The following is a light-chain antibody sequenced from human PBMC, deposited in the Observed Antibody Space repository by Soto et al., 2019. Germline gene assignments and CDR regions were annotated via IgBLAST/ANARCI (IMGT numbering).Light chain of an antibody. CDR2: EDN. CDR3: QSYDSSNQV. CDR1: SGSIASNY. Sequence: NFMLTQPHSVSESPGKTVTISCTRSSGSIASNYVQWYQQRPGSAPTTVIYEDNQRPSGVPDRFSGSIDSSSNSASLTISGLKTEDEADYSCQSYDSSNQVFGGGTKL. J-gene: IGLJ2*01. V-gene: IGLV6-57*04.